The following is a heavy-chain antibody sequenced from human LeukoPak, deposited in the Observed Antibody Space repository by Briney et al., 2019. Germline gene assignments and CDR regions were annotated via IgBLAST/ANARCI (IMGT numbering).Heavy chain of an antibody. Sequence: SVKVSCKASGYTFTSYGISWVRQAPGQGLEWMGGIIPIFGTANYAQKFQGRVTITADESTSTAYMELSSLRSEDTAVYYCARALSHIGEYGYVHYYYMDVWGKGTTVTVSS. D-gene: IGHD5-18*01. CDR2: IIPIFGTA. CDR1: GYTFTSYG. V-gene: IGHV1-69*13. J-gene: IGHJ6*03. CDR3: ARALSHIGEYGYVHYYYMDV.